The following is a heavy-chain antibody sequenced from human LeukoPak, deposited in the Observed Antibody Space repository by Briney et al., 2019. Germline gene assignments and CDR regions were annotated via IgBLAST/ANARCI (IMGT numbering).Heavy chain of an antibody. Sequence: GGSLRLSCAASGFTFSNYGMSWVRQAPGKGLEWVSAISGSGGSTNYADSVKGRFTISRDNSKNTLYLQMNSLRAEDTAVYYCARQGAVAGSGRTRYYYYYMDVWGKGTTVTISS. J-gene: IGHJ6*03. V-gene: IGHV3-23*01. D-gene: IGHD6-19*01. CDR1: GFTFSNYG. CDR2: ISGSGGST. CDR3: ARQGAVAGSGRTRYYYYYMDV.